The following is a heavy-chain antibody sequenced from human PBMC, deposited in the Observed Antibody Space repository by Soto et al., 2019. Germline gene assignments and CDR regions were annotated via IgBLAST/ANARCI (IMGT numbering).Heavy chain of an antibody. J-gene: IGHJ4*02. V-gene: IGHV4-31*03. CDR3: ARGLSVTLFDN. CDR2: IYYSGST. CDR1: VGSISTGGYY. D-gene: IGHD2-21*02. Sequence: QVQLQGSGPGLVKPSQTLSLTCTVSVGSISTGGYYWTWIRQHSGKGLEWIGYIYYSGSTYYNPSLKSRVTISVDTSKNQFSLKLSSVTAADTAVYYCARGLSVTLFDNWGQGTLVTVSS.